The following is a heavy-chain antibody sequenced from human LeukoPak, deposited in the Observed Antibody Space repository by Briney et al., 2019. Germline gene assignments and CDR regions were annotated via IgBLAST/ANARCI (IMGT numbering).Heavy chain of an antibody. CDR3: ARDGYGDYVFDY. CDR1: GFTFSSYG. Sequence: GGSLRLSCAASGFTFSSYGMHWVRQAPCKGLEWVAVIWYDGSNKYYADSVKGRFTISRDNSKNTLYLQMNSLRAEDTAVYYCARDGYGDYVFDYWGQGTLVTVSS. D-gene: IGHD4-17*01. CDR2: IWYDGSNK. V-gene: IGHV3-33*08. J-gene: IGHJ4*02.